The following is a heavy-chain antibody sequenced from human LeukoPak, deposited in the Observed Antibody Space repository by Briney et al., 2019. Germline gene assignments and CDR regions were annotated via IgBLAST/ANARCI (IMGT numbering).Heavy chain of an antibody. CDR2: VGDSGETT. Sequence: GGSLRLSCAASGFTFRNYAMTWVRQARGKGLEWVSTVGDSGETTYYADSVKGRFTISRDNAKNSLYLQMNSLRAEDTAVYYCARDRPPDYYDSSGYYSFDYWGQGTLVTVSS. J-gene: IGHJ4*02. CDR1: GFTFRNYA. V-gene: IGHV3-23*01. CDR3: ARDRPPDYYDSSGYYSFDY. D-gene: IGHD3-22*01.